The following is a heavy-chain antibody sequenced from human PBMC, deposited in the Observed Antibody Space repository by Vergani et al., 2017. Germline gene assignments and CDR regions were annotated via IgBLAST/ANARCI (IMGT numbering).Heavy chain of an antibody. D-gene: IGHD3-22*01. CDR2: IDWDDDK. Sequence: QVTLKESGPALVKPTQTLTLTCTFSGFSLSTSGMRVSWIRQPPGKALEWLARIDWDDDKFYSTSLKTSLTISKDTSKNQVVLTMTNMDPVDTATYYCARIFYDSSGYYYDYWGQGTLVTVSS. J-gene: IGHJ4*02. CDR1: GFSLSTSGMR. CDR3: ARIFYDSSGYYYDY. V-gene: IGHV2-70*04.